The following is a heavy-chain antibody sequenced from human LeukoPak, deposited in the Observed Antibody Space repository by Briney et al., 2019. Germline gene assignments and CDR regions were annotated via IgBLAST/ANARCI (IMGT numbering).Heavy chain of an antibody. J-gene: IGHJ4*02. CDR3: ARDERRLLSVAGTCLNY. CDR1: GYTFSDYT. V-gene: IGHV7-4-1*02. D-gene: IGHD6-19*01. CDR2: INTNTGHP. Sequence: GASVKVSCKASGYTFSDYTLTWVRQAPGQGLEWMGWINTNTGHPTYGRGFTGRFVFSYDTSISTAYLEISSLQAEDTAVYFRARDERRLLSVAGTCLNYWGQGTLVTVSS.